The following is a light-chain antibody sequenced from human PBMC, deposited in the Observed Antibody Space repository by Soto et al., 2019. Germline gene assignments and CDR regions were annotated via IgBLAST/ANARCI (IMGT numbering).Light chain of an antibody. J-gene: IGLJ1*01. V-gene: IGLV2-8*01. CDR3: CSYAGTKNGV. CDR2: EVT. CDR1: SSDIGAYNY. Sequence: QSALTQPPSASGSPGQSVTISCTGTSSDIGAYNYVSWYQQHPGKAPKLIIYEVTKRPSGVPDRFSGSKSGNTASLTVSGLQAEDEADYYCCSYAGTKNGVFGTGTKLTVL.